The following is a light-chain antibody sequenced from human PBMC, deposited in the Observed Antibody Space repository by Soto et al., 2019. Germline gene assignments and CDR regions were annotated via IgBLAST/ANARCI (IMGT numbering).Light chain of an antibody. CDR1: QSVSGL. J-gene: IGKJ5*01. CDR2: AAS. CDR3: QQANSFPLT. V-gene: IGKV1-12*01. Sequence: IQMTQSPCTLSAYVGDTVTGTCRASQSVSGLLAWYQQKPGKAPKLLIYAASSLQSGVPSRFSGSGSGTDFTLTISSLQPEDFATYYCQQANSFPLTFGQGTRLEI.